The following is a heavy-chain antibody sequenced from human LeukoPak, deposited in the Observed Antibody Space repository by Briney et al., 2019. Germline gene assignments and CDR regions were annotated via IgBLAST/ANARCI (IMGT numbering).Heavy chain of an antibody. CDR1: GGSISSSNW. J-gene: IGHJ4*02. D-gene: IGHD5-18*01. V-gene: IGHV4-4*02. Sequence: SGTLSLTCAVSGGSISSSNWWSWVRQPPGKGLEWIGEIYHSGSTNYNPSLKSRVTISVDKSKNQLSLKLSSVTAADTAVYYCARETSGYSYGPYYFDYWGQGTLVTVSS. CDR2: IYHSGST. CDR3: ARETSGYSYGPYYFDY.